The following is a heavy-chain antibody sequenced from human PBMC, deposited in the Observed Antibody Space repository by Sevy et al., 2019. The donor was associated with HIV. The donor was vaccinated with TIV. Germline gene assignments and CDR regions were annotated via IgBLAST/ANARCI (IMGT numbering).Heavy chain of an antibody. V-gene: IGHV3-33*01. Sequence: GGSLRLSCAASGFTFSSYGMHWVRQAPGKGLEGEAVIWYDGSNKYYADSVKGPFTNSRDNSKKTLYLQMNSLRAEDTAVYYCAGGPGYSYGLDYWGQGTLVTVSS. D-gene: IGHD5-18*01. CDR1: GFTFSSYG. CDR2: IWYDGSNK. J-gene: IGHJ4*02. CDR3: AGGPGYSYGLDY.